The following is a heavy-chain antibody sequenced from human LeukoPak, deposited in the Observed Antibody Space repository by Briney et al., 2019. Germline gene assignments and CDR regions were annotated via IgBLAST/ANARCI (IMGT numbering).Heavy chain of an antibody. Sequence: GGSLRLSCAASGFTFSSYSMNWVRQAPGKGLEWVSYISSSSSTIYYADSVKGRFTISRDNAKNSLYLQMNSPRAEDTAVYYCARVALRYFDWLLSALDYWGQGTLVTVSS. CDR3: ARVALRYFDWLLSALDY. V-gene: IGHV3-48*01. D-gene: IGHD3-9*01. CDR2: ISSSSSTI. CDR1: GFTFSSYS. J-gene: IGHJ4*02.